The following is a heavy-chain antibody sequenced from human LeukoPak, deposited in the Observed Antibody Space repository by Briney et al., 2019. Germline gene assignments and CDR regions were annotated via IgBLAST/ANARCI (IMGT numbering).Heavy chain of an antibody. J-gene: IGHJ6*03. CDR2: IWYDGSNK. V-gene: IGHV3-33*06. CDR1: GFTFSSYG. D-gene: IGHD6-6*01. Sequence: GGSLRLSCAASGFTFSSYGMHWVRQAPGKGLEWVAVIWYDGSNKYYADSVKGRFTISRDNSKNTLYLQMNSLRAEDAAVYYCAKDREQLTPYYYYYMDVWGKGTTVIVSS. CDR3: AKDREQLTPYYYYYMDV.